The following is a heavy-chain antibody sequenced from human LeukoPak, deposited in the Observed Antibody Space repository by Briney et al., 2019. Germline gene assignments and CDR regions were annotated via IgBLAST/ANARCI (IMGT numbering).Heavy chain of an antibody. CDR3: ARQAYYDSSGYYDFDY. Sequence: SETLSLTCTVSGGSISSYYWSWIRQPPGKGLEWIGYIYYSGSTNYNPSLKSRVTISVDTSKDQFSLKLSSVTAADTAVYYCARQAYYDSSGYYDFDYWGQGTLVTVSS. CDR2: IYYSGST. CDR1: GGSISSYY. D-gene: IGHD3-22*01. J-gene: IGHJ4*02. V-gene: IGHV4-59*08.